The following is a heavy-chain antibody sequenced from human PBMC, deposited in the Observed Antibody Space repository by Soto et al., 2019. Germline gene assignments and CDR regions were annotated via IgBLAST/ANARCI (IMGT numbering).Heavy chain of an antibody. D-gene: IGHD2-15*01. CDR1: GFTFSSYS. Sequence: PGGSLRLSCAASGFTFSSYSMNWVRQAPGKGLEWVSYISSSSSTIYYADSVKGRFTISRDNAKNSLYLQMNSLRDEDTAVYYCARDGSGGSLGVYYYYGMDVWGQGTTVTVSS. V-gene: IGHV3-48*02. J-gene: IGHJ6*02. CDR3: ARDGSGGSLGVYYYYGMDV. CDR2: ISSSSSTI.